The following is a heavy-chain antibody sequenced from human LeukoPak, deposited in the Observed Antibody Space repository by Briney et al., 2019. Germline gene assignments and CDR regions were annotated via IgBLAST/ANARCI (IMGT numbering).Heavy chain of an antibody. Sequence: GGSLRLSCAASGFTFSSYAMSWVRQAPGKGLEWVSAISGSGGSTYYADSVKGRFTISRDNSKNTLYLQMNSLRAEDTAVYYCARGTYSSSWSFDYWGQGTLVTVSS. D-gene: IGHD6-13*01. V-gene: IGHV3-23*01. J-gene: IGHJ4*02. CDR2: ISGSGGST. CDR3: ARGTYSSSWSFDY. CDR1: GFTFSSYA.